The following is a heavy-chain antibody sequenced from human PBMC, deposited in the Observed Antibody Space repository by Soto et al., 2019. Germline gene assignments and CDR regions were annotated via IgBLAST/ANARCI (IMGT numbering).Heavy chain of an antibody. CDR3: AKHLYDDSGYYKSNS. J-gene: IGHJ4*02. CDR2: ISGSDNRM. D-gene: IGHD3-22*01. CDR1: GFTFSSYA. V-gene: IGHV3-23*01. Sequence: EVQLLESGGGLVHPGGSLRLSCAASGFTFSSYAMSWVRQAPGKGLEWVAAISGSDNRMYYAHSLKGRFTISRDNSKNTTFLQMNSLRAEDTAIYYCAKHLYDDSGYYKSNSWGQGTLVTVSS.